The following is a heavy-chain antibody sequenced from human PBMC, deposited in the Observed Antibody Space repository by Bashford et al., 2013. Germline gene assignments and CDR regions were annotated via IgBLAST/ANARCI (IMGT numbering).Heavy chain of an antibody. CDR3: TRPLLGYPVRFDS. J-gene: IGHJ5*01. CDR1: GYSFTNYW. Sequence: GESLKISGKASGYSFTNYWIAWVRQMPGKGLEWMGSIYPGDSDTTYNPSFQGQVTISVDKSITTAYLQWTSLRASDTAMYYCTRPLLGYPVRFDSWGQGSLVTVSS. V-gene: IGHV5-51*01. CDR2: IYPGDSDT. D-gene: IGHD6-13*01.